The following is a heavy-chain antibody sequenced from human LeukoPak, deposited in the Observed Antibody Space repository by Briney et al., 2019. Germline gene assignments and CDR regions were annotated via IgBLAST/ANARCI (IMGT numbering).Heavy chain of an antibody. J-gene: IGHJ4*02. Sequence: PSETLSLTCMVSGGSISSRSHNWGWNRQPPGKGMEWIGSISYTGSTYYNPSLKSRVTISVDTYKNQFSLKVSSVTAADTAVYYCTRLPNGSPGDYWRQGTLVTVSS. CDR1: GGSISSRSHN. CDR3: TRLPNGSPGDY. D-gene: IGHD1-26*01. CDR2: ISYTGST. V-gene: IGHV4-39*01.